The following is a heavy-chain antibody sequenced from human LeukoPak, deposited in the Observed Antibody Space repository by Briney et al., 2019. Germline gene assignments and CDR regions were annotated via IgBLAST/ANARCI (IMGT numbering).Heavy chain of an antibody. CDR1: GYTFTSYD. D-gene: IGHD1-26*01. J-gene: IGHJ6*02. Sequence: ASVKVSCKASGYTFTSYDINWVRQATGQGLEWMGWMNPNSGNTGYAQKFQGRVTMTRNTSISTAYMELSSLRSEDTAVYYCARAFRGSYPKYYGMDVWGQGTTVTASS. CDR2: MNPNSGNT. V-gene: IGHV1-8*01. CDR3: ARAFRGSYPKYYGMDV.